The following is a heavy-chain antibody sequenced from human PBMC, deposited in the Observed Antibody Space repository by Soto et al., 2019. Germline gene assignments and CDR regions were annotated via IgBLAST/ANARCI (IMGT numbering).Heavy chain of an antibody. D-gene: IGHD3-10*01. J-gene: IGHJ6*02. CDR3: AGGGVRGVITRTRDYYGMDV. CDR2: INPNSGGT. Sequence: GASVKVSCKASGYTFTGYYMHWVRQAPGQGLERMGWINPNSGGTNYAQKFQGWVTMTRDTSISTAYMELSRLRSDDTAMYYCAGGGVRGVITRTRDYYGMDVWGQGTTVTVSS. CDR1: GYTFTGYY. V-gene: IGHV1-2*04.